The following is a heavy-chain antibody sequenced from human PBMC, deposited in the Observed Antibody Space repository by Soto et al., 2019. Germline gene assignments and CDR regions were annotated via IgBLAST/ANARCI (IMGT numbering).Heavy chain of an antibody. CDR1: GFTFSSYW. CDR2: IKQDGSEK. V-gene: IGHV3-7*01. D-gene: IGHD3-9*01. CDR3: ARKINFDWLRAMDV. J-gene: IGHJ6*04. Sequence: GGSLRLSCAASGFTFSSYWMTWVRQAPGKGLEWVANIKQDGSEKYYVDSVKGRFTISRDNAKNSLCLQMNSLRAEDTAVYYCARKINFDWLRAMDVWGKGTTVTVSS.